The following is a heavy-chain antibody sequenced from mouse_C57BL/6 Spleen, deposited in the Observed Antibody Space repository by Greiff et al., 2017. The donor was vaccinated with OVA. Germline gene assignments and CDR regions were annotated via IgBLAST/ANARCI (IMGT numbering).Heavy chain of an antibody. CDR1: GFTFSDYY. Sequence: EVKLVESEGGLVQPGSSMKLSCTASGFTFSDYYMAWVRQVPEKGLEWVANINYDGSSTYYLDSLKSRFIISRDNAKNILYLQMSSLKSEDTATYYCAREGWLLRDFDYWGQGTTLTVSS. CDR3: AREGWLLRDFDY. D-gene: IGHD2-3*01. CDR2: INYDGSST. J-gene: IGHJ2*01. V-gene: IGHV5-16*01.